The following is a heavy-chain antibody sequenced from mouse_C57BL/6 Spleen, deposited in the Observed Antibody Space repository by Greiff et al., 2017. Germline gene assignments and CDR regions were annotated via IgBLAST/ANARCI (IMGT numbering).Heavy chain of an antibody. J-gene: IGHJ1*03. CDR1: GYTFTSYW. Sequence: VQLQQSGTELVKPGASVKLSCKASGYTFTSYWMHWVKQRPGQGLEWIGNINPSNGGTNYNEKFKSKATLTVDKSSSTAYMQLSSLTSEDSAVYYCARGYSNYGGYFDVWGTGTTVTVSS. CDR2: INPSNGGT. D-gene: IGHD2-5*01. CDR3: ARGYSNYGGYFDV. V-gene: IGHV1-53*01.